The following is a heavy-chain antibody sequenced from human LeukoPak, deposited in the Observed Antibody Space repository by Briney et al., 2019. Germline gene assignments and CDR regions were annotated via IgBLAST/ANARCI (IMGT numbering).Heavy chain of an antibody. CDR3: ARGNLYDFWSGSHY. D-gene: IGHD3-3*01. V-gene: IGHV1-69*05. CDR2: IIPIFGTA. J-gene: IGHJ4*02. Sequence: SVKVSCKASGGTFSSYAISWVRQAPGQGLEWMGGIIPIFGTANYAQKFQGRVTMTRDTSTSTVYMELSSLRSEDTAVYYCARGNLYDFWSGSHYWGQGTLVTVSS. CDR1: GGTFSSYA.